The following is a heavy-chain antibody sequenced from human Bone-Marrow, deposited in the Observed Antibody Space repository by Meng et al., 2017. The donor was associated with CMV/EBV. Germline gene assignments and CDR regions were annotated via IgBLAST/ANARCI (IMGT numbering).Heavy chain of an antibody. Sequence: GGSLRLSCAASGFTFDDYAMHWVRQAPGKGLEWVSSISSSSSYIYYADSVKGRFTISRDNAKNSLYLQMNSLRAEDTAVYYCARLLYDYYGSGTCDYWGQGTLVTVSS. CDR3: ARLLYDYYGSGTCDY. D-gene: IGHD3-10*01. J-gene: IGHJ4*02. V-gene: IGHV3-21*01. CDR1: GFTFDDYA. CDR2: ISSSSSYI.